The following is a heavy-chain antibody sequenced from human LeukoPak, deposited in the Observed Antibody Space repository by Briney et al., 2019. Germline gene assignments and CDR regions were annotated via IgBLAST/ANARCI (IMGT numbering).Heavy chain of an antibody. J-gene: IGHJ4*02. Sequence: GSLRLSCEASGFTFSIYSMNWVRQAPGKGLEWVSAISAGGSTFYADSVKGRLTISRDNSNNTLYLQMNSLRAEDTAVYYCAKKQIVGAAPFDYWGQGTLVTVSS. CDR3: AKKQIVGAAPFDY. CDR2: ISAGGST. V-gene: IGHV3-23*01. D-gene: IGHD1-26*01. CDR1: GFTFSIYS.